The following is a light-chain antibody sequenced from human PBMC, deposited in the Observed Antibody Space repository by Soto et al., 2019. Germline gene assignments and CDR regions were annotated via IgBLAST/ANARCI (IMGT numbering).Light chain of an antibody. CDR2: AAT. Sequence: ALRMTQSPSSFSASTGDRVTITCRASQGISRYLAWYQQKPGKAPKLLIYAATPLQSGAPSWFSGSGSGTDFTLTISCLQSDDVATYYCQQYYSYPPLTFGGGTKVEIK. CDR1: QGISRY. V-gene: IGKV1-8*01. CDR3: QQYYSYPPLT. J-gene: IGKJ4*01.